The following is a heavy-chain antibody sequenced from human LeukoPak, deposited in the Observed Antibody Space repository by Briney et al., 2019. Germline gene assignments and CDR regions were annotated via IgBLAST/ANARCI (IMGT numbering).Heavy chain of an antibody. J-gene: IGHJ4*02. CDR2: IYYGGST. D-gene: IGHD3-10*01. Sequence: PSETLSLTRTVSGGSISSYYWSWIRQPPGKGLEWIGYIYYGGSTYSSPSLKSRVTISADTSKNEFSLKLTSVTAADTAVYYCARSSVSGTYSGGYWGQGILVTVSS. CDR1: GGSISSYY. CDR3: ARSSVSGTYSGGY. V-gene: IGHV4-59*08.